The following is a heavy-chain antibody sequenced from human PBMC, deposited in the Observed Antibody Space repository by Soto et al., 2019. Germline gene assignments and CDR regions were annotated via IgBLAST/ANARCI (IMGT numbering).Heavy chain of an antibody. CDR1: GYTFTSYG. CDR2: ISAYNGNT. CDR3: ARDGLWFGENDLIFDY. J-gene: IGHJ4*02. V-gene: IGHV1-18*01. D-gene: IGHD3-10*01. Sequence: QVQLVQSGAEVKKPGASVKVSCKASGYTFTSYGISWVRQAPGQGLEWMGWISAYNGNTNYAQKLQGRVTMTTDTSTSTADMELRSLRSDDTAVYYCARDGLWFGENDLIFDYWGQGTLVTVSS.